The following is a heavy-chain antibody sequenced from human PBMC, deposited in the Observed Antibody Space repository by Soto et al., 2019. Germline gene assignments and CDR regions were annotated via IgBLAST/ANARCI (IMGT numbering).Heavy chain of an antibody. Sequence: QITLKESGPALVKPTQTLTLTCTFSGFSLSTSGVGVGWIRQPPGKALEWLALIYWDGEKRYSPSQKSTLAITTYSANNQVVLTVTNLAPVDTATYYCAHFIVVPPSDVFAAWGQGTMVAVSS. V-gene: IGHV2-5*02. D-gene: IGHD2-2*01. CDR3: AHFIVVPPSDVFAA. J-gene: IGHJ3*01. CDR2: IYWDGEK. CDR1: GFSLSTSGVG.